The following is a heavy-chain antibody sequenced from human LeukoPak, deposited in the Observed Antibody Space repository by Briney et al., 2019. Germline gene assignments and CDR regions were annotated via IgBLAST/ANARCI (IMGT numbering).Heavy chain of an antibody. CDR1: GYTFTGYY. CDR2: INPNSGGT. V-gene: IGHV1-2*02. J-gene: IGHJ4*02. Sequence: ASVKVSCKASGYTFTGYYMHWVRQTPGQGLEWMGWINPNSGGTNYAQKFQGRVTMTRDTSISTAYMGLSRLRSDDTAVYYCASLWFGELSTFDYWGQGTLVTVSS. D-gene: IGHD3-10*01. CDR3: ASLWFGELSTFDY.